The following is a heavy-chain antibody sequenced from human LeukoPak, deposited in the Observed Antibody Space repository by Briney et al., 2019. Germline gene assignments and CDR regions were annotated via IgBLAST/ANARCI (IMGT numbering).Heavy chain of an antibody. CDR1: GFTFSDYY. J-gene: IGHJ3*02. Sequence: PRGSLRLSCAASGFTFSDYYMSWIRQAPGKGLEWVSYISDSSGYTKDADSVKGRFTISRDNAKKSLYLQMNSLRAEDTAVYYCARDRVGGSYVFDIWGQGTMVTVSS. CDR2: ISDSSGYT. D-gene: IGHD1-26*01. V-gene: IGHV3-11*06. CDR3: ARDRVGGSYVFDI.